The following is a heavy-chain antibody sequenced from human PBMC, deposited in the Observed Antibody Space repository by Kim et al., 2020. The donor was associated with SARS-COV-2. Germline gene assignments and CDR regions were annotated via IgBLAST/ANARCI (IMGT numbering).Heavy chain of an antibody. D-gene: IGHD5-12*01. V-gene: IGHV4-31*02. CDR3: ARVEMATTVRMYYFDY. J-gene: IGHJ4*02. Sequence: LKSRVTISVDTSKSQFSLKLSSVTAADTAVYYCARVEMATTVRMYYFDYWGQGTLVTVSS.